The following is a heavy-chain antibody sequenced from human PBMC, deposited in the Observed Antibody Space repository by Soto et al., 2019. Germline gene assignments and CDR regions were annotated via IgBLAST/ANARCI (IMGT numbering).Heavy chain of an antibody. J-gene: IGHJ5*02. CDR1: GFTVSRDY. D-gene: IGHD4-17*01. Sequence: EVQLVESGGGLIQPGGSLRLSCAASGFTVSRDYMSWVRQAPGKGLEWVAVIYTGGSTDYADSVKGRFTFSRDNSKNTRYLQMNSLRAEDTAVYYCARAYGGNPALFDPWGQGTLVTVSS. V-gene: IGHV3-53*01. CDR2: IYTGGST. CDR3: ARAYGGNPALFDP.